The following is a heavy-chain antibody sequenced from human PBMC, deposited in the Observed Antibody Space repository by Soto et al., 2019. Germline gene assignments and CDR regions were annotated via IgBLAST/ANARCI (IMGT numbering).Heavy chain of an antibody. V-gene: IGHV5-10-1*01. D-gene: IGHD6-6*01. CDR2: IDPSDSYT. Sequence: GESLKISSNGSGYSFTSYWISWVRQMPGKGLEWMGRIDPSDSYTNYSPSFQGHVTISADKSISTAYLQWSSLKASDTAMYYCARSHVEYSSSSARGGFDYWGQGTLVTVSS. CDR1: GYSFTSYW. CDR3: ARSHVEYSSSSARGGFDY. J-gene: IGHJ4*02.